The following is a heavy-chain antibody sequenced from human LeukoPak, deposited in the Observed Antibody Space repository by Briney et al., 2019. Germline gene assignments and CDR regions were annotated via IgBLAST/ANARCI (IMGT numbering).Heavy chain of an antibody. CDR2: ISISGTTI. V-gene: IGHV3-48*03. Sequence: GGSLRLSCAASGFTFTTYEMNWVRQAPGKGLEWVSYISISGTTIYYADSVKGRFTISRDNSKNTLYLQMNSLRAEDTAVYYCARLVFMTTVTRRLYYYYYYMDVWGKGTTVTISS. D-gene: IGHD4-17*01. CDR1: GFTFTTYE. CDR3: ARLVFMTTVTRRLYYYYYYMDV. J-gene: IGHJ6*03.